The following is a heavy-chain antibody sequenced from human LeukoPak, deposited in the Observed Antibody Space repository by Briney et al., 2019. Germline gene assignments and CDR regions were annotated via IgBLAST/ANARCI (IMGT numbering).Heavy chain of an antibody. Sequence: ASVKVSCKASGGTFSSYAISWVRQAPGQGLEWMGGIIPIFGTANYAQKFQGRVTITADESTSTAYMELSSLRSEDTAVYYCARGHTQLSSYGYQYYYYYMDVWGKGTTVTVSS. CDR1: GGTFSSYA. D-gene: IGHD5-18*01. CDR3: ARGHTQLSSYGYQYYYYYMDV. V-gene: IGHV1-69*13. J-gene: IGHJ6*03. CDR2: IIPIFGTA.